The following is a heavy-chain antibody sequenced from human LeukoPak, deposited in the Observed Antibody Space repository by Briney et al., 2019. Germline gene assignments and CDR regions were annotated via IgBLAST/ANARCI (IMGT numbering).Heavy chain of an antibody. D-gene: IGHD5-18*01. CDR3: TTAGPIQLWLKRGY. CDR2: IKSKTDGGTT. Sequence: GGSLRLSCAASGFTFSNAWMRWVRQAPGKGLEWVGRIKSKTDGGTTDYPAPVKGRFTISRDDPKNTLYLQMNSLKTEDTAVYYCTTAGPIQLWLKRGYWGQGTLVTVSS. J-gene: IGHJ4*02. CDR1: GFTFSNAW. V-gene: IGHV3-15*01.